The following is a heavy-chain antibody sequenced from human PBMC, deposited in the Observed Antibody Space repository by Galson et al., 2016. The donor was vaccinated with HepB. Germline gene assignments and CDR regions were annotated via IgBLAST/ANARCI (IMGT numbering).Heavy chain of an antibody. CDR3: ARLQDDIDAFDI. V-gene: IGHV4-39*02. CDR1: GGSISISGYY. D-gene: IGHD3-9*01. CDR2: IFYSGST. Sequence: TLSLTCTVSGGSISISGYYWGWIRQPPGKGLEWIGDIFYSGSTYYNLSLKSRLTISVDTSKNHFSLKLSSVTAADTAVYYCARLQDDIDAFDIWGQGTMVTVSS. J-gene: IGHJ3*02.